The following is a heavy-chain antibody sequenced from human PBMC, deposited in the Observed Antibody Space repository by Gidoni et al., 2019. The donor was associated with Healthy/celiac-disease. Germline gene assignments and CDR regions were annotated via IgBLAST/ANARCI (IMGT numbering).Heavy chain of an antibody. J-gene: IGHJ3*02. V-gene: IGHV1-69*01. D-gene: IGHD1-26*01. CDR3: ARPLVGAPYHIDAFDI. Sequence: QVQLVQSGAEVKKPGSSVKVSCKASGGTFSSYAISWVRQAPGQGLEWMGGIIPIFGTANYAQKFQGRVTITADESTSTAYMELSSLRSEDTAVYYCARPLVGAPYHIDAFDIWGQGTMVTVSS. CDR1: GGTFSSYA. CDR2: IIPIFGTA.